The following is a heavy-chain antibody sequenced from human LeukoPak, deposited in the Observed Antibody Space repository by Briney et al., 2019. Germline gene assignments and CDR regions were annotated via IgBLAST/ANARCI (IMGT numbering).Heavy chain of an antibody. CDR2: IYYTGTT. Sequence: PSETLSLTCTVSGGSISSSSYYWTWIRQPPGKGLEWIGYIYYTGTTNYNPSLKSRVTISIDTSKNQFSLKLSFVTAADTAVYYCARGHGSGSLGSFDYWGQGTLVTVSS. V-gene: IGHV4-61*01. D-gene: IGHD6-19*01. J-gene: IGHJ4*02. CDR1: GGSISSSSYY. CDR3: ARGHGSGSLGSFDY.